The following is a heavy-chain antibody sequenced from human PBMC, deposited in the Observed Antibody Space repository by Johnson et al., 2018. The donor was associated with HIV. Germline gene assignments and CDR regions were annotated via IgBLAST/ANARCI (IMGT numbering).Heavy chain of an antibody. J-gene: IGHJ3*02. Sequence: VQLVESGGGLVQPGGSLRLSCAASGFSFSTTWMHWVRQAPGEGLVWVAHINSDGSHIAYADSVKGRFTLSRDNAQNSLYLQMNSLRAEDTAVYYGARDPTTQYLRLIGDFGSFDIWGQGTMVTVSS. D-gene: IGHD7-27*01. CDR2: INSDGSHI. V-gene: IGHV3-74*03. CDR1: GFSFSTTW. CDR3: ARDPTTQYLRLIGDFGSFDI.